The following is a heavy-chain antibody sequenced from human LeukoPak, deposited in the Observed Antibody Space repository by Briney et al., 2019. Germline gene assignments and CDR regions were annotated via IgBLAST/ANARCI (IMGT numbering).Heavy chain of an antibody. CDR3: ARAKGKSSVNYMDV. J-gene: IGHJ6*03. CDR2: IIPILGIA. D-gene: IGHD4-11*01. V-gene: IGHV1-69*02. CDR1: GGTFSSYT. Sequence: SVKVSCKASGGTFSSYTISWVRQAPGQGLEWMGRIIPILGIANYAQRFQGRVTITADKSTSTAYMELSSLRSEDTAVYYCARAKGKSSVNYMDVWGKGTTVTVS.